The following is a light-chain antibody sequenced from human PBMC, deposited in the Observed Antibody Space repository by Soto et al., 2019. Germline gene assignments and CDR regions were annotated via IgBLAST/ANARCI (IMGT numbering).Light chain of an antibody. V-gene: IGKV3-15*01. CDR1: HSIYSS. J-gene: IGKJ1*01. CDR3: QQYHNLWT. CDR2: RAS. Sequence: EIVMTQSPATLSVSPGERATLSCTASHSIYSSVAWFQQRPGQAPRLLIYRASTKATGTPARFSGSWSGTEFTLTITRLQSEDFALYYCQQYHNLWTFGQGTEVEIK.